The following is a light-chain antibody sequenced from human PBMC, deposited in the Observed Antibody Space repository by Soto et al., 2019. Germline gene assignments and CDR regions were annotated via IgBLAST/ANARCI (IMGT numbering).Light chain of an antibody. J-gene: IGKJ2*01. Sequence: EIVLTQSPATLSLSPGERATLSCRASQGVSSYLAWYQQKPGQAPRLLIYDASNRSTGSPARFSGSGSGTDFSLTISSIEPEDFAVYYCQQRSNWPPYTFGQGTKLEIK. CDR1: QGVSSY. V-gene: IGKV3-11*01. CDR2: DAS. CDR3: QQRSNWPPYT.